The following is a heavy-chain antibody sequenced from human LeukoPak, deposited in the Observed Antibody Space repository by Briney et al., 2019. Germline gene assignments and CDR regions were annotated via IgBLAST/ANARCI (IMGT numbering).Heavy chain of an antibody. CDR3: ARAYCSGGSCYSGFDY. Sequence: PSETLSLTCAVSGGSISSYYWSWIRQPAGKGLEWIGRIYTSGSTNYNPSLKSRVTMSVDTSKNQFSLKLNSVTAADTAVYYCARAYCSGGSCYSGFDYWGQGTLVTVSP. V-gene: IGHV4-4*07. D-gene: IGHD2-15*01. CDR2: IYTSGST. CDR1: GGSISSYY. J-gene: IGHJ4*02.